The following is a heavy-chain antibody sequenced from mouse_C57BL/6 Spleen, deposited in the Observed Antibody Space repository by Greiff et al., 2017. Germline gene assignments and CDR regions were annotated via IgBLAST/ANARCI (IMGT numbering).Heavy chain of an antibody. D-gene: IGHD1-1*01. Sequence: QVQLQQPGAELVRPGSSVKLSCKASGYTFTSYWMDWVKQRPGQGLEWIGNIYPSDSETQYNQKFKDKATLTVDKSSSTAYMQLSSLTSEDSAVYDCARPLCSGSSSFAYWGQGTLVTVSA. J-gene: IGHJ3*01. CDR1: GYTFTSYW. V-gene: IGHV1-61*01. CDR2: IYPSDSET. CDR3: ARPLCSGSSSFAY.